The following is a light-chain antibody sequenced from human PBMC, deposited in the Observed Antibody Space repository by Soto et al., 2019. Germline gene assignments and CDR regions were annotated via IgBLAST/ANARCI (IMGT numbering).Light chain of an antibody. V-gene: IGKV3-11*01. CDR3: QQRTYWPLT. Sequence: EIVSTQSPATLSLSPGERATLSCRASQSVSSYLAWYQQKPGQAPRLLIYDASNRATGIPARFSGSGSGTDFTLTISSLEPEDFAVYYCQQRTYWPLTFGGGTKVDIK. CDR1: QSVSSY. J-gene: IGKJ4*01. CDR2: DAS.